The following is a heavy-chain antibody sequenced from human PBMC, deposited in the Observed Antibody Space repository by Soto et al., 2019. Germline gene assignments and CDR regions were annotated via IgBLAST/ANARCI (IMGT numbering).Heavy chain of an antibody. Sequence: QVQLQESGPGLVKPSQTLSLTCTVSGGSISSGDYYWSWIRQPPGKGLEWIGYSYYSGSTYYNPSLTSRVTISVHTSKNPSALKLSSVTAADTAVYYCAPEKGTGSWFDPWGQGTLVTVSS. D-gene: IGHD7-27*01. J-gene: IGHJ5*02. CDR2: SYYSGST. CDR3: APEKGTGSWFDP. CDR1: GGSISSGDYY. V-gene: IGHV4-30-4*01.